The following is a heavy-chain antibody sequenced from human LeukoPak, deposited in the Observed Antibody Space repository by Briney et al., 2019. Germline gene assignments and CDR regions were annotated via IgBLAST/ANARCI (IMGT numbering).Heavy chain of an antibody. CDR2: MNPNSGNT. Sequence: GASVKVSCKASGYTFTSYDINWVRQATGQGLEWMGWMNPNSGNTGYAQKFQGRVTMTRNTSISTAYMELSSLRSEDTAVYYCARSYSCSSTSCYVGWFDPWGQGTLVTVSS. V-gene: IGHV1-8*01. CDR1: GYTFTSYD. CDR3: ARSYSCSSTSCYVGWFDP. D-gene: IGHD2-2*01. J-gene: IGHJ5*02.